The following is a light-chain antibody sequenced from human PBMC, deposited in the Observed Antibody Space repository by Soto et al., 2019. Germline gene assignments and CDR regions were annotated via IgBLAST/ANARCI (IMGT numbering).Light chain of an antibody. Sequence: DIQMTQSPSSLSASVGDRVTITCRASQSISSLLNWYQQKPGKAPNLLIYAASNLQSGVPSRFSGSGSGTDFTLTISSLQPEDFATYYCQQSYSTCTFGQGTKVEIK. CDR2: AAS. CDR3: QQSYSTCT. J-gene: IGKJ1*01. V-gene: IGKV1-39*01. CDR1: QSISSL.